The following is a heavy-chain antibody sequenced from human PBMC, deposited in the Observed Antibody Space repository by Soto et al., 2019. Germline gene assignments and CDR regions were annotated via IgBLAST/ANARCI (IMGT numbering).Heavy chain of an antibody. V-gene: IGHV4-39*01. D-gene: IGHD1-26*01. CDR3: VKRSLLMAPT. Sequence: WIRQPPGKGLEWIGSIDNGGNTHYNAPLKSRVIISADTSKNQFSLSLNSVTAADTAVYYCVKRSLLMAPTWGQGIQVTVSS. J-gene: IGHJ4*02. CDR2: IDNGGNT.